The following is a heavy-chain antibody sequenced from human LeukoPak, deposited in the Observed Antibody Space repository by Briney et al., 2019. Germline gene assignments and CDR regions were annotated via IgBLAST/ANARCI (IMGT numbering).Heavy chain of an antibody. V-gene: IGHV4-39*02. D-gene: IGHD6-19*01. CDR3: ARDQGISSGWYYFDY. CDR1: GGSISSSSYY. Sequence: PSETLSLTCTVSGGSISSSSYYWGWIRQPPGKGLEWIGSIYYSGSTYYNPSLKSRVTVSVDTSKNQFSLKLSSVTAADTAAYYCARDQGISSGWYYFDYWGQGTLVTVSS. J-gene: IGHJ4*02. CDR2: IYYSGST.